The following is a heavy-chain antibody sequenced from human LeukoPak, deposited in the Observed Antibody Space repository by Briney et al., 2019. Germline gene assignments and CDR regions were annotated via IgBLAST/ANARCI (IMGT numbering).Heavy chain of an antibody. CDR2: ISSSSSYI. CDR3: ARDRVGVKDIVVVPAPSAGFDP. CDR1: GFTFSSYS. J-gene: IGHJ5*02. V-gene: IGHV3-21*01. Sequence: GGSLRLSCAASGFTFSSYSMNWVRQAPGKGLEWVSSISSSSSYIYYADSVKGRFTISRDNAKNSLYLQMNNLRAEDTAVYYCARDRVGVKDIVVVPAPSAGFDPWGQGTLVTVSS. D-gene: IGHD2-2*01.